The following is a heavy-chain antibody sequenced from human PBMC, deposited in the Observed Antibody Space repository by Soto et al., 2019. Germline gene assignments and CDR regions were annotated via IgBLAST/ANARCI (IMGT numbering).Heavy chain of an antibody. CDR3: ARDRSSSRRGYDCSGRRIYYYYGMDV. J-gene: IGHJ6*02. V-gene: IGHV3-30-3*01. CDR1: GFTFSSYA. D-gene: IGHD3-22*01. Sequence: GGSLRLSCAASGFTFSSYAMHWVRQAPGKGLEWVAVISYDGSNKYYADSAKGRFTISRDNSKNTLYLQMNSLRAEDTAVYYCARDRSSSRRGYDCSGRRIYYYYGMDVWGQGTTVTVSS. CDR2: ISYDGSNK.